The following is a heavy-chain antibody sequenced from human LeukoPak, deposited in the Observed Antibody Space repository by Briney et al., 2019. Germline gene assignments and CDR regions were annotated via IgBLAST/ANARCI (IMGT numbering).Heavy chain of an antibody. CDR1: GFTFSSYA. J-gene: IGHJ3*02. D-gene: IGHD3-22*01. CDR2: ISGSGGST. V-gene: IGHV3-23*01. Sequence: GGSLRLSCAASGFTFSSYAMSRVRQAPGKGLERVSAISGSGGSTYYADSVKGRFTISRDNSKNTLYLQMNSLRAEDTAVYYCAKDSSYDSSGYYLGDAFDIWGQGTMVTVSS. CDR3: AKDSSYDSSGYYLGDAFDI.